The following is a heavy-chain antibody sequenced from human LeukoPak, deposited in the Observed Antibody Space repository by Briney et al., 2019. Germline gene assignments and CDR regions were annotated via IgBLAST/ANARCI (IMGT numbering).Heavy chain of an antibody. CDR1: GGSISSSNW. CDR2: IYHSAST. V-gene: IGHV4-4*02. Sequence: SETLSLTCAVPGGSISSSNWWTWVRQPPGKGLEWVGEIYHSASTDYNPSLKSRVTISVDKSNNQFSLRLSSVTAADTAVYYCASRGYSGLDYWGQGTLVTVSS. D-gene: IGHD5-12*01. J-gene: IGHJ4*02. CDR3: ASRGYSGLDY.